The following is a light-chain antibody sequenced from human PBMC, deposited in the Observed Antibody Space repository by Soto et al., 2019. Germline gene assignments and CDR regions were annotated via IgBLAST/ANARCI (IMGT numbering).Light chain of an antibody. CDR3: QHYANSPPLYT. V-gene: IGKV3-20*01. Sequence: EIVLPQSPGTLSLSPGERATLSCRASQSVSGKYLVWYQQKPGQAPRLLIYGASSRATGIPDRFTGRGSGTDFTLTITRLEPEDFAVYFCQHYANSPPLYTFGQGTKLEIK. J-gene: IGKJ2*01. CDR1: QSVSGKY. CDR2: GAS.